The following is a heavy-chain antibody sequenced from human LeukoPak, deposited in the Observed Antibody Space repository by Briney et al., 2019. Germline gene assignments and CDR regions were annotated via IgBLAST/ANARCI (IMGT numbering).Heavy chain of an antibody. CDR1: GYTLTELS. J-gene: IGHJ4*02. CDR3: ARDWGFVRDYDSNDY. Sequence: ASVKVSCKVSGYTLTELSMHWVRQAPGKGLEWMGGFDPEDGETIYAQKFQGRVTMTEDTSTDTAYMELSSLRSEDTAVYYCARDWGFVRDYDSNDYWGQGTLVTVSS. D-gene: IGHD3-22*01. V-gene: IGHV1-24*01. CDR2: FDPEDGET.